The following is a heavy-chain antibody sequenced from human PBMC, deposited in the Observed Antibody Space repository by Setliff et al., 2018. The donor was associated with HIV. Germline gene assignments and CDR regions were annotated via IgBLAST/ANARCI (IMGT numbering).Heavy chain of an antibody. CDR3: ARLSSGWYNWFDP. J-gene: IGHJ5*02. CDR2: VYNSGIT. D-gene: IGHD6-19*01. CDR1: GGSVSSPSYY. Sequence: SETLSLTCAVSGGSVSSPSYYWGWIRQPPGKGLEWIGSVYNSGITFKNPSLKSRVSISADTSKNQLSLKVNSVTVADTAVYYCARLSSGWYNWFDPWGQGTLVTVSS. V-gene: IGHV4-39*07.